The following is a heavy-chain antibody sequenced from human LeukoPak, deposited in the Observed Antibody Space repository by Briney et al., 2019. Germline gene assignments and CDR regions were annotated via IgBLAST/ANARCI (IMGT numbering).Heavy chain of an antibody. Sequence: PSQTLSLTCTVSGGPINRGGYHWSWIRQPPGKGLEWIGYIYHSGSTFYNPSLNSRVTVSVDTSKNQFSLKLSSVTAADTAVYYYHMDVWGKGTTVTVSS. CDR2: IYHSGST. CDR3: HMDV. CDR1: GGPINRGGYH. V-gene: IGHV4-30-2*01. J-gene: IGHJ6*03.